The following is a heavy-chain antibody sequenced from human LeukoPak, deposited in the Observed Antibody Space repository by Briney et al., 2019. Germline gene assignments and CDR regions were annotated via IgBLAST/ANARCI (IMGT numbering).Heavy chain of an antibody. Sequence: GRSLRLSCAASGFTFSSYGMHGVRQAPGKGLEWVAVISYDGSNKYYADSVKGRFTISRDNSKNTLYLQMNSLRAEDTAVYYCAKDPGRDGYNWDYFDYWGQGTLVTVSS. J-gene: IGHJ4*02. CDR2: ISYDGSNK. CDR3: AKDPGRDGYNWDYFDY. V-gene: IGHV3-30*18. D-gene: IGHD5-24*01. CDR1: GFTFSSYG.